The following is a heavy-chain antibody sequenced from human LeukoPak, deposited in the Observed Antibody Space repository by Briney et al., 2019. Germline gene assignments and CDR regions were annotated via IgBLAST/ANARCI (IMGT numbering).Heavy chain of an antibody. D-gene: IGHD5-18*01. CDR3: ARGLARTSMVTRGGVRFDY. CDR2: VNPNNGVT. V-gene: IGHV1-8*02. J-gene: IGHJ4*02. CDR1: GYNFKGYY. Sequence: ASVTVSCKASGYNFKGYYMHWVRQAPGQGLEWMGWVNPNNGVTGYAQKFQGRVTMTRNTSISTAYMELSSLRSEDTAVYYCARGLARTSMVTRGGVRFDYWGQGTLVTVSS.